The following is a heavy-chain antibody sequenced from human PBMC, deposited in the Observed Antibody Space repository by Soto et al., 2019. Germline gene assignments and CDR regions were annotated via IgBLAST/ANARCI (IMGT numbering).Heavy chain of an antibody. CDR2: INEDGSDK. J-gene: IGHJ4*02. CDR1: GFTFSSYW. CDR3: ASKRELNY. Sequence: PGGSLRLSCAASGFTFSSYWMSWVRQAQGKGLQWVANINEDGSDKYYVDSVKGRFIISRDNAKNSLYLQMDGLRAEDTAVYYCASKRELNYWGQGTLVTVSS. V-gene: IGHV3-7*01.